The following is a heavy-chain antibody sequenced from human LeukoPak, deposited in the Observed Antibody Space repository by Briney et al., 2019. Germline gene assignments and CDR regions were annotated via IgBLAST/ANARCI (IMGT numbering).Heavy chain of an antibody. D-gene: IGHD6-13*01. CDR1: GFTFSSYS. J-gene: IGHJ4*02. CDR3: ARGGGWTGYSSSWFDY. CDR2: ISSSSSYI. V-gene: IGHV3-21*01. Sequence: GSLRLSCAASGFTFSSYSMNWVRQAPGKGLEWVSSISSSSSYIYYADSVKGRFTISRDNAKNSLYLQMNSLRAEDTAVYYCARGGGWTGYSSSWFDYWGQGTLVTVSS.